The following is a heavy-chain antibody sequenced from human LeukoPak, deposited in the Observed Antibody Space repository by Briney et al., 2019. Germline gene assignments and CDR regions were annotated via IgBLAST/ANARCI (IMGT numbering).Heavy chain of an antibody. CDR2: ISYDGSNK. CDR3: AKARWSAALYYFDY. Sequence: PGRSLRLSCAASGFTFRSYGMHWVRQAPGKGLEWVAVISYDGSNKYYADSVKGRFTISRDNSKKTLYLQMNSLRAEDTAVYYCAKARWSAALYYFDYWGQGTPVTVSS. CDR1: GFTFRSYG. V-gene: IGHV3-30*18. D-gene: IGHD6-13*01. J-gene: IGHJ4*02.